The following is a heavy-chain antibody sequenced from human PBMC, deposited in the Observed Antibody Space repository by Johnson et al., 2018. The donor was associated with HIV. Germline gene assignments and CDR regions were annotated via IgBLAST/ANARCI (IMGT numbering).Heavy chain of an antibody. Sequence: QVHLVESGGGLVQPGGSLRLSCAASGFTFSSYDMHWVRQATGKGLEWVAVISYDGSNKYYADSVKGRFTISRDNSKNTLYLQMNSLRAEDTAVYNCAKDRRIQLWLPFDAFDIWGQGTMVTVSS. CDR1: GFTFSSYD. J-gene: IGHJ3*02. CDR3: AKDRRIQLWLPFDAFDI. V-gene: IGHV3-30*18. D-gene: IGHD5-18*01. CDR2: ISYDGSNK.